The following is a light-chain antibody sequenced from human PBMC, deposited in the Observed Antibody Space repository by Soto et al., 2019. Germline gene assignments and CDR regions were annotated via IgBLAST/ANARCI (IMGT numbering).Light chain of an antibody. V-gene: IGKV4-1*01. Sequence: IVMAQSPDSVAVSLGERATINCKSSQSVLYSSNNKNYLAWYQQKPGQPPKLLIYWASTRESGVPDRFSGSGSGTDFTLTISSLQAEDVAVYYCQQYYSTPPTFGQGTKVDIK. J-gene: IGKJ1*01. CDR2: WAS. CDR1: QSVLYSSNNKNY. CDR3: QQYYSTPPT.